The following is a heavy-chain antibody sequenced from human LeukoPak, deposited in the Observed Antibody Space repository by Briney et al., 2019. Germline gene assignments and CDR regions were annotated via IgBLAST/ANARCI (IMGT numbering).Heavy chain of an antibody. V-gene: IGHV3-23*01. Sequence: GGSLRLSCAASGFTFSSYAMSWVRQAPGKGLEWVSSITISVATTYYADSVKGRLTISRDNSKTTLYLQMNSLRAEDTAVYYCATYGSGSYYRKAFDYWGQGTLVTVSS. CDR1: GFTFSSYA. D-gene: IGHD3-10*01. J-gene: IGHJ4*02. CDR3: ATYGSGSYYRKAFDY. CDR2: ITISVATT.